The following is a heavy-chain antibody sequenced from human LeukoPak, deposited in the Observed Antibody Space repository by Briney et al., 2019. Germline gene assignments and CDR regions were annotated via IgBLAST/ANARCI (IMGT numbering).Heavy chain of an antibody. Sequence: SVKVSCTASGGTFSSYAISWVRQAPGQGLEWMGGIIPIFGTANYAQEFQGRVTITADESTSTAYMELSSLRSEDTAVYYCARPRGYGSGSPMRNWFDPWGQGTLVTVSS. CDR3: ARPRGYGSGSPMRNWFDP. CDR1: GGTFSSYA. V-gene: IGHV1-69*13. J-gene: IGHJ5*02. CDR2: IIPIFGTA. D-gene: IGHD3-10*01.